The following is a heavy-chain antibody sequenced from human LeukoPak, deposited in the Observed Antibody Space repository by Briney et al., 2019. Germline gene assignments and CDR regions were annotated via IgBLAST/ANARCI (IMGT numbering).Heavy chain of an antibody. J-gene: IGHJ5*02. CDR2: ISSSSSTI. Sequence: PGGSLRLSCAASGFTFSSYSMNWVRQAPGKGLEWVSYISSSSSTIYYADSVKGRFTISRDNAKNSLYLQMNSLRAEDTAVYYCARDFNFVRGWFDPWGQGTLVTVSS. D-gene: IGHD3-16*01. CDR1: GFTFSSYS. CDR3: ARDFNFVRGWFDP. V-gene: IGHV3-48*04.